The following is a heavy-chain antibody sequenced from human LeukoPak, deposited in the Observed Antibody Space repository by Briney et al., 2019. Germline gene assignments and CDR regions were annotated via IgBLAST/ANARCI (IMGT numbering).Heavy chain of an antibody. J-gene: IGHJ4*02. CDR1: GFAFSSYG. D-gene: IGHD6-19*01. Sequence: GGSLRLSCAVSGFAFSSYGMHWVRQAPGKGLEWVSAISGSGGSTYYADSVKGRFTISIDNSKNTLYLQMNSLRAEDTAVYYCARDLSHSSGWYRGGNFGYWGQGTLVTVSS. CDR3: ARDLSHSSGWYRGGNFGY. V-gene: IGHV3-23*01. CDR2: ISGSGGST.